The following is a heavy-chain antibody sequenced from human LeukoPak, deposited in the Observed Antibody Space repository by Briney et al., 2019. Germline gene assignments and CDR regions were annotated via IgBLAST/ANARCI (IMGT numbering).Heavy chain of an antibody. CDR1: RDSVSSKSVA. D-gene: IGHD2-15*01. CDR2: TYYRSKWYN. V-gene: IGHV6-1*01. Sequence: SQTLSLTCAISRDSVSSKSVAWNWIRQSPSRGLEWLGRTYYRSKWYNEYAVSVKSRITLNPDTSKNQFSLQLNSVTPEDTAVYYCAHASGYFDYWGQGTLVTVSP. J-gene: IGHJ4*02. CDR3: AHASGYFDY.